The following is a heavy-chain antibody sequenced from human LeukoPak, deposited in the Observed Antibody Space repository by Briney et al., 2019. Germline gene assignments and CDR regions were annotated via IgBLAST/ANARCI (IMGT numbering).Heavy chain of an antibody. V-gene: IGHV4-59*01. CDR2: IYYSGST. J-gene: IGHJ4*02. CDR3: ARDEGSSGWYRLDY. Sequence: SETLSLTCTVSGGSISSFYWSWIRQPPGKGLECIGYIYYSGSTNYNPSLKSRVTISVDTSKNQFSLRLSSVTAADTAVYYCARDEGSSGWYRLDYWGQGTLVTVSS. D-gene: IGHD6-19*01. CDR1: GGSISSFY.